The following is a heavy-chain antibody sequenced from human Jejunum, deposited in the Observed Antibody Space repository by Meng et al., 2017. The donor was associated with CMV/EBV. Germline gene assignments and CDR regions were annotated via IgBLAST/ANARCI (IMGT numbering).Heavy chain of an antibody. CDR2: INPSGGNT. CDR1: YTFTAYY. Sequence: YTFTAYYMHWVRQAPGQGLEWMGVINPSGGNTGFAQKFQGRITMTRDTSTSTVYMELSSLRSEDAAVYYCARDICTNGVCYAIRYWGQGTLVTVSS. V-gene: IGHV1-46*01. J-gene: IGHJ4*02. CDR3: ARDICTNGVCYAIRY. D-gene: IGHD2-8*01.